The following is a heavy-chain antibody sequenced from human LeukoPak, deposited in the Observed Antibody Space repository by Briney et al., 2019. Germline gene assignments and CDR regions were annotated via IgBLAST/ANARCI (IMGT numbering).Heavy chain of an antibody. V-gene: IGHV1-18*01. Sequence: ASVKVSCKASGYTFTSYVISWVRQAPGQGREWMGWISAYNGNTNNAQKLQGRVTITTDTSTSTAYMELRSLRSDETAVYYCARVWCTICLLSASDEWDYWGQGTLVTVSS. J-gene: IGHJ4*02. D-gene: IGHD2-8*01. CDR2: ISAYNGNT. CDR1: GYTFTSYV. CDR3: ARVWCTICLLSASDEWDY.